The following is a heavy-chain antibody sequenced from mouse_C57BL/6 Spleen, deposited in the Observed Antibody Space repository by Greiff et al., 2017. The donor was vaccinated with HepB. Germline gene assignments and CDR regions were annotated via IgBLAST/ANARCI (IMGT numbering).Heavy chain of an antibody. V-gene: IGHV5-4*01. Sequence: EVHLVESGGGLVKPGGSLKLSCAASGFTFSSYAMSWVRQTPEKRLEWVATISDGGSYTYYPDNVKGRFTISRDNAKNNLYLQMSHLKSEDTAMYYCARDYGSEANYFDVWGTGTTVTVSS. D-gene: IGHD1-1*01. CDR1: GFTFSSYA. CDR2: ISDGGSYT. CDR3: ARDYGSEANYFDV. J-gene: IGHJ1*03.